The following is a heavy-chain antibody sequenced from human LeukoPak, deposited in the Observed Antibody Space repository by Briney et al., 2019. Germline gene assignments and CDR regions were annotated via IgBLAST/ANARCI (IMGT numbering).Heavy chain of an antibody. J-gene: IGHJ4*02. Sequence: GGSLRLSCAASGFTFSSYAMSWVRQAPGKGLEWVSAISGSGGSTYYADSVEGRFTISRDNSKNTLFLQMNSLRAEDTAVYYCAKDSLVGGWLVGYSFDSWGQGTLVTVSS. CDR3: AKDSLVGGWLVGYSFDS. CDR1: GFTFSSYA. CDR2: ISGSGGST. V-gene: IGHV3-23*01. D-gene: IGHD6-19*01.